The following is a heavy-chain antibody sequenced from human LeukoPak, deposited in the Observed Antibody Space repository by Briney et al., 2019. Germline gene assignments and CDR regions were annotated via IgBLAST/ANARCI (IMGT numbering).Heavy chain of an antibody. CDR3: ARDSIYDSSGYYGY. CDR2: IKQDGSEK. J-gene: IGHJ4*02. V-gene: IGHV3-7*01. CDR1: GFTFSSYW. D-gene: IGHD3-22*01. Sequence: GGSLRLSCAASGFTFSSYWMSWVRRAPGKGLEWVANIKQDGSEKYYVDSVKGRFTISRDNAKNSLYLQMNSLRAEDTAVYYCARDSIYDSSGYYGYWGQGTLVTVSS.